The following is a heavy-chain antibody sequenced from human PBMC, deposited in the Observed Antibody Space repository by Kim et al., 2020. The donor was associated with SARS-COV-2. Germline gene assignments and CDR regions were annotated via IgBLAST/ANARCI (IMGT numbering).Heavy chain of an antibody. J-gene: IGHJ5*02. Sequence: GESLKISCKGSGYSFTSYWISWVRQMPGKGLEWMGRIDPSDSYTNYSPSFQGHVTISADKSISTAYLQWSSLKASDTAMYYCARSYKGTAMVKGWFDPWGQGTLVTVSS. D-gene: IGHD5-18*01. CDR3: ARSYKGTAMVKGWFDP. CDR1: GYSFTSYW. V-gene: IGHV5-10-1*01. CDR2: IDPSDSYT.